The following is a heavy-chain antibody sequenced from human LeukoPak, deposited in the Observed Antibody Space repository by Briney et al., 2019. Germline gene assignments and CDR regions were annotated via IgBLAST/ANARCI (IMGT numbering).Heavy chain of an antibody. CDR3: ARGHIAVAGSDY. CDR1: GGSISTYY. D-gene: IGHD6-13*01. Sequence: TSETLSLTCTVSGGSISTYYWSWLRQPAGEGLECIGRIYTSGDTSYTPSLKSRVTMSIATSKNQFSLNLSSVTAADTAMYYCARGHIAVAGSDYWGQGILVTVSS. J-gene: IGHJ4*02. CDR2: IYTSGDT. V-gene: IGHV4-4*07.